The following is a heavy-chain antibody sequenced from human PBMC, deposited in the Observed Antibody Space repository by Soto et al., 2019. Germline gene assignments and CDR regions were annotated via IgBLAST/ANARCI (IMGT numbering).Heavy chain of an antibody. Sequence: EVQLVESGGGLVQPGGSLRLSCAASGFTFSSYWMSWVRQAPGKGLEWVANIKQDGSEKYYVDSVKGRFTISRDNAKNSLYLQMNSLRAEDTAVYYCARDPHYYGSGSYYFDYWGQGTLVTVSS. CDR3: ARDPHYYGSGSYYFDY. CDR2: IKQDGSEK. D-gene: IGHD3-10*01. CDR1: GFTFSSYW. J-gene: IGHJ4*02. V-gene: IGHV3-7*01.